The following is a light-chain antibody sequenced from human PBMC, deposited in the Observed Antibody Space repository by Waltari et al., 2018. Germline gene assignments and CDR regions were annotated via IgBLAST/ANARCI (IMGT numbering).Light chain of an antibody. J-gene: IGKJ5*01. V-gene: IGKV1-5*03. CDR2: KAS. CDR1: QYISSW. CDR3: QQYNTYPLT. Sequence: DIQMTQSPSTLSASVGDRVTITCRASQYISSWLAWYQQKPGKAPKLLFYKASILESGVPSRFSGSESGTEFTLTISSLQPDDFATYYCQQYNTYPLTFGQGTRLEI.